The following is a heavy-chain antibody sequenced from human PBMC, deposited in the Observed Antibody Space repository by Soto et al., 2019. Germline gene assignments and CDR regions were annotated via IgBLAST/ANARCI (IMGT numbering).Heavy chain of an antibody. CDR3: ARDLSSCTTDTCSSYYYGMDV. J-gene: IGHJ6*02. V-gene: IGHV3-74*01. D-gene: IGHD2-8*01. Sequence: PGGSLRLSCSASGFNFSRYWTHWVRQVPGRGLMWVSHINSDGSRTSYADSVKGRFTISRDNAKNTLYLQMNSLRAEDTAVYYCARDLSSCTTDTCSSYYYGMDVWGQGTTVTVSS. CDR1: GFNFSRYW. CDR2: INSDGSRT.